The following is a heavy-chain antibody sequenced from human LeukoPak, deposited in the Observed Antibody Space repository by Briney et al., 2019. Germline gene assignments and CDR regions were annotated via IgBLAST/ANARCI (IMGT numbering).Heavy chain of an antibody. CDR1: GFTFISYW. V-gene: IGHV3-7*01. J-gene: IGHJ6*03. CDR3: ARADSSIAARLSRSSIFNYYYYMDV. CDR2: IKQDGSEK. D-gene: IGHD6-6*01. Sequence: QPGGSLRLSCAASGFTFISYWMSWVRQAPGKGLEWVANIKQDGSEKYYVDSVKGRFTISRDNAKNSLYLQMNSLRAEDTAVYYCARADSSIAARLSRSSIFNYYYYMDVWGKGTTVTVPS.